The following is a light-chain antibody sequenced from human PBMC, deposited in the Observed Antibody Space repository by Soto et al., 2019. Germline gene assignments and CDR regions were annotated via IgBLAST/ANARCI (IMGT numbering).Light chain of an antibody. CDR3: QQRYSTPYT. CDR1: QSISSY. CDR2: AAS. J-gene: IGKJ2*01. V-gene: IGKV1-39*01. Sequence: DMQMTQSPASLSSSAGDRVTITCRASQSISSYLNWYQQKPGKAPKLLIYAASSLPSGVPSRFSGSGSGIDFTLTISSLQPEDFATYYCQQRYSTPYTFGPGTKLEIK.